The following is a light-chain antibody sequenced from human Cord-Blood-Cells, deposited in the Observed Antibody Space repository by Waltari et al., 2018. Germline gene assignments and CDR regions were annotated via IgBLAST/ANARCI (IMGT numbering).Light chain of an antibody. Sequence: QSVLTQPPSASGTPGQRVTTSCSGSSSNIGSNYVYWYQQLPGTAPKLLNYRNNQRPSGVPDRFSGSKSGTSASLAISGLRSEDEADYYCAAWDDSLSGPVFGGGTKLTVL. J-gene: IGLJ3*02. V-gene: IGLV1-47*01. CDR3: AAWDDSLSGPV. CDR2: RNN. CDR1: SSNIGSNY.